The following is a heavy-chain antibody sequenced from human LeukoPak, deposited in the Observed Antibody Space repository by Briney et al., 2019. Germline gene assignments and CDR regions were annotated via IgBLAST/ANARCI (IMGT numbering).Heavy chain of an antibody. Sequence: PGGSLRLSCAASGNYWMHWVRQVPGKGLVWVSHINSDGSWTSYADSVKGRFTISKDNAKNTVYLQMNNLRAEDTAVYYCVSFYEAYWGRGPLVTVSS. J-gene: IGHJ4*02. CDR3: VSFYEAY. CDR1: GNYW. D-gene: IGHD2/OR15-2a*01. V-gene: IGHV3-74*01. CDR2: INSDGSWT.